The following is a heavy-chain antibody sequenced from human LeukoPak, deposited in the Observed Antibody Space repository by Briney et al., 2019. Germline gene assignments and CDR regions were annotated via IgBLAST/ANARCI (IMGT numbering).Heavy chain of an antibody. CDR2: IYTSGNS. J-gene: IGHJ4*02. Sequence: SETLSLTCTVSGGSISSYYWSWIRQPAGKGLEWIGRIYTSGNSNSNPSLKSRVTMSVDTPKNQFFLKLSSVTAADTAVYYCARDGGPSCSGSYPNFDYWGQGTLVTVSS. D-gene: IGHD3-10*02. CDR3: ARDGGPSCSGSYPNFDY. V-gene: IGHV4-4*07. CDR1: GGSISSYY.